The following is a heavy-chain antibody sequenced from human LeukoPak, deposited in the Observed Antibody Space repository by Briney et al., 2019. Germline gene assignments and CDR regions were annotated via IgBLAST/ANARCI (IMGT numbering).Heavy chain of an antibody. Sequence: GVLRLSCTASGIRLCDDAWRWVWQAPGGGVEFLSFIRKKGYGETTDYAASVRGRFTISRDDAKSTAYLQMNSLEIEDTALYYCSRGLHDYGDSNYYFDQWGRGTQVTVSS. CDR2: IRKKGYGETT. V-gene: IGHV3-49*04. J-gene: IGHJ4*02. CDR3: SRGLHDYGDSNYYFDQ. D-gene: IGHD4-17*01. CDR1: GIRLCDDA.